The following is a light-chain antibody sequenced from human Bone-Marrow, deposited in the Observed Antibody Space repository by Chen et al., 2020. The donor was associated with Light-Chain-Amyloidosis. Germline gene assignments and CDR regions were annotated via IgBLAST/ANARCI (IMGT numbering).Light chain of an antibody. CDR2: LTS. J-gene: IGKJ4*01. CDR1: PSVSTY. Sequence: EIVLTQSPATLSLSPGERATLSCRASPSVSTYLAWYQQKPGQGPRLLIYLTSKRAAGIPARFSGSGSGKYFTLTISSLEPEDFGVDYCQKRIDWPMFSFGGGTKVEI. CDR3: QKRIDWPMFS. V-gene: IGKV3-11*01.